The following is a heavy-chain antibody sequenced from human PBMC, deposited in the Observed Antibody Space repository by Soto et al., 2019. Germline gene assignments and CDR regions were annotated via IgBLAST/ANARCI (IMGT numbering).Heavy chain of an antibody. CDR2: IKSSADGGTA. CDR1: GFTFSDAW. Sequence: GGSLRLSCAASGFTFSDAWMNWVRQAPGKGLEWVGRIKSSADGGTADYAAPVKGRFIISRDDSKNTLYLEMNSLRPEDTAVYYCAREGDGYKYYFDYWGQGTLVTVSS. V-gene: IGHV3-15*07. CDR3: AREGDGYKYYFDY. J-gene: IGHJ4*02. D-gene: IGHD5-12*01.